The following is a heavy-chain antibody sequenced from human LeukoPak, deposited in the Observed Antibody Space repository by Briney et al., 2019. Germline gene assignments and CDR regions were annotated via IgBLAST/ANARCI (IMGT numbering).Heavy chain of an antibody. Sequence: GASVKVSCKASGYTFTSYYMHWVRQAPGQGLEWMGIINPSGGSTSYAQKFQCRVTMTRDMSTSTVYMELSSLRSEDTAVYYCARGAGYYYDSSGYSGIWGQGTMVTVSS. CDR2: INPSGGST. CDR3: ARGAGYYYDSSGYSGI. J-gene: IGHJ3*02. D-gene: IGHD3-22*01. V-gene: IGHV1-46*01. CDR1: GYTFTSYY.